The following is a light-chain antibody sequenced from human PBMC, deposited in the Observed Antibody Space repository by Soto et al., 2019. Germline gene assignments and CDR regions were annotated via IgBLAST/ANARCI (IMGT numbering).Light chain of an antibody. CDR1: SSDVGAYNL. V-gene: IGLV2-23*01. CDR2: EDT. Sequence: QSVLTQPASVSGSPGQSITISCTGTSSDVGAYNLVSWYQQHPGKAPKLMIYEDTKRPSRISNRFSGSKSGHTASLTISGLQAEDEADYYCCSYASSTTLVFGGGTKVTVL. CDR3: CSYASSTTLV. J-gene: IGLJ2*01.